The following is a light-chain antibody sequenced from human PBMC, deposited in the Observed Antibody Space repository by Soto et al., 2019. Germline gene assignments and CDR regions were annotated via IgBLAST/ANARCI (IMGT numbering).Light chain of an antibody. CDR2: GAS. CDR3: QQHGTSPIT. CDR1: QTVIHNH. Sequence: EIVLTQSPDTLSLSPGERATLSCRASQTVIHNHLAWHQQKPGQTPRLLVYGASSRATVIPDRFSGSGSGTAFTLTISRLEPEDFAVYYCQQHGTSPITFGQGTRLEIK. J-gene: IGKJ5*01. V-gene: IGKV3-20*01.